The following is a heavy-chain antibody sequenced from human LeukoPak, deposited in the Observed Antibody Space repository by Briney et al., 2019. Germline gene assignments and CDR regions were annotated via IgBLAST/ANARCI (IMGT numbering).Heavy chain of an antibody. J-gene: IGHJ5*02. CDR2: IKQDGSEK. CDR1: GFTFSSYW. V-gene: IGHV3-7*01. D-gene: IGHD5-18*01. CDR3: ARVSRSRGYSWFDP. Sequence: GGSLRLSCAASGFTFSSYWMSWVRQAPGKGLGWVANIKQDGSEKYYVDSVKGRFTISRDNAKNSLYLQMNSLRAEDTAVYYCARVSRSRGYSWFDPWGQGTLVTVSS.